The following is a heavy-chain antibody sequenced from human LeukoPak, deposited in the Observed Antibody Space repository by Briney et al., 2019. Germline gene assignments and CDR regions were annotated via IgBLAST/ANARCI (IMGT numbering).Heavy chain of an antibody. CDR1: GGSISSYY. J-gene: IGHJ4*02. CDR2: IYYSGST. V-gene: IGHV4-59*01. CDR3: ARDRRTLRYFDWLSTTNAYFDY. Sequence: SETLSLTCTVSGGSISSYYWSWIRQPPGKGLEWIGYIYYSGSTNYNPSLKSRVTISVDTSKNQFSLKLSSVTAAATAVYYCARDRRTLRYFDWLSTTNAYFDYWGQGTLVTVSS. D-gene: IGHD3-9*01.